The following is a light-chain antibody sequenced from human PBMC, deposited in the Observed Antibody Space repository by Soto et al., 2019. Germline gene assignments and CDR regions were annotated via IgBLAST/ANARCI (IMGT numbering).Light chain of an antibody. J-gene: IGKJ2*01. V-gene: IGKV1-5*03. CDR3: QQYNHYSPYT. CDR2: KAS. Sequence: DIQMTQSPSTLSASVGDRVTVTCRASQDISRSLAWYQQKPGQAPKLLMYKASNLEREVPSRFSGSGSGTEFTLTISSLQPDDFATFYCQQYNHYSPYTFGQGTKLEI. CDR1: QDISRS.